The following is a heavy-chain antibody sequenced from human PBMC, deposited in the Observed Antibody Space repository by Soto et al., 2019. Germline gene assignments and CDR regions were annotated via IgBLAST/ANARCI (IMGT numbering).Heavy chain of an antibody. V-gene: IGHV4-4*07. CDR2: IYTSGST. D-gene: IGHD2-15*01. J-gene: IGHJ5*02. Sequence: SETLSLTCTVSGGSISSYYWSWIRQPAGKGLEWIGRIYTSGSTNYNPSLTSRVTMSVDTSISTAYMELSRLKFDDTAVYSCDRQVVEVVETTSLWFDPWGLGTLVTVSS. CDR1: GGSISSYY. CDR3: DRQVVEVVETTSLWFDP.